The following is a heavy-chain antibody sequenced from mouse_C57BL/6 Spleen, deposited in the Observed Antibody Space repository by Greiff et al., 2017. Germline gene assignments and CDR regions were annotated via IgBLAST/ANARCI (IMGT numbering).Heavy chain of an antibody. CDR1: GFTFSDYY. V-gene: IGHV5-16*01. Sequence: DVQLVESEGGLVQPGSSMKLSCTASGFTFSDYYMAWVRQVPEKGLEWVANINYDGSSTYYLDSLKSRFIIARDTAKNLLYMQMSSLKSEDTATYNCARGDKRAMDYWGQVTSGTVSS. J-gene: IGHJ4*01. CDR3: ARGDKRAMDY. CDR2: INYDGSST.